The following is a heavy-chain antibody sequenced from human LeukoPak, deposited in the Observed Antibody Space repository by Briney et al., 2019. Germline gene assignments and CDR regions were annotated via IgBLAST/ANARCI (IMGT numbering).Heavy chain of an antibody. CDR2: MNSDGGRT. CDR1: GFTFSSYW. CDR3: ARELTAIGSWGYDF. D-gene: IGHD2-15*01. J-gene: IGHJ4*02. Sequence: PGGSLRLSCAASGFTFSSYWMHWVRQAPGKGLVWVARMNSDGGRTTYADSVKGRFTISRDNAKNSLYLQMNNLRAEDTAVYHCARELTAIGSWGYDFWGQGILVSVSS. V-gene: IGHV3-74*01.